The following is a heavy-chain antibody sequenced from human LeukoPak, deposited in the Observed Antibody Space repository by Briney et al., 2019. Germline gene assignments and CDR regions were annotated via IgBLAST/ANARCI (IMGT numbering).Heavy chain of an antibody. CDR2: INPNNGGT. Sequence: ASVKVSCKASGYTFTDYYMHWVRQAPGQGLEWMAWINPNNGGTDYAQKFQGRVTMTRDTSISTAYMELSRLTSDGTAVYYCARAPGGFDIWGQGTMVTVSS. V-gene: IGHV1-2*02. D-gene: IGHD2-15*01. J-gene: IGHJ3*02. CDR3: ARAPGGFDI. CDR1: GYTFTDYY.